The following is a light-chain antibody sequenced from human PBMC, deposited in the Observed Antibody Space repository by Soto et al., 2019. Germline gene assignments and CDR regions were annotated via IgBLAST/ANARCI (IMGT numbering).Light chain of an antibody. Sequence: EIVLTQSPVILSLSPGERATLSCRASQSVSTYLAWYQQKPGQAPRLLIYGASSRATGIPDRFSGSGSGTDFTLSISRLEPEDFAVYYCQQYSSLWTFGQGIKVDI. CDR1: QSVSTY. J-gene: IGKJ1*01. CDR3: QQYSSLWT. V-gene: IGKV3-20*01. CDR2: GAS.